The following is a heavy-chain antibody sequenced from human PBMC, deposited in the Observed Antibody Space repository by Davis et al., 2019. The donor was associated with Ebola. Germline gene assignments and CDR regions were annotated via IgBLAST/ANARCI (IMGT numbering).Heavy chain of an antibody. CDR2: ISAYNGNT. CDR3: ARDGTRYFDWLFFEGWFDP. D-gene: IGHD3-9*01. J-gene: IGHJ5*02. Sequence: AASVKVSCKASGYTFTSYGISWVRQAPGQGLEWMGWISAYNGNTNYAQKLQGRVTMTTDTSTSTAYMELRSLRSDDTAVYYCARDGTRYFDWLFFEGWFDPWGQGTLVTVSS. V-gene: IGHV1-18*04. CDR1: GYTFTSYG.